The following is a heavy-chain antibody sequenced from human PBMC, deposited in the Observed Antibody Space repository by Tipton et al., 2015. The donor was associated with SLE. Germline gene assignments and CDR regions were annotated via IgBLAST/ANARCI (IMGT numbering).Heavy chain of an antibody. Sequence: SLRLSCAASGFTFTTYDMHWVRQAPGKGLEWVAVISYDGSNKYYADSVKGRFTISRDNSKNTLYLQVNSLRAEDTAVYYCARVLGSFYGMDVWGQGTPVPVSS. J-gene: IGHJ6*02. CDR1: GFTFTTYD. CDR2: ISYDGSNK. V-gene: IGHV3-30*04. CDR3: ARVLGSFYGMDV.